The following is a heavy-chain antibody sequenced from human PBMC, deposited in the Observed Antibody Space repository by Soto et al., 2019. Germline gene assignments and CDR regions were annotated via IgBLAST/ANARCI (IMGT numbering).Heavy chain of an antibody. D-gene: IGHD3-10*01. V-gene: IGHV3-23*01. J-gene: IGHJ4*02. CDR2: ISGSGGSI. CDR1: RLNSISYG. Sequence: WRSLRVPWELCRLNSISYGMNWLRQAPGKGLEWVSGISGSGGSIQYGGSVKGRFTISRDNSNNTLYLQMNSLRVEDTALYYCAQDQKWFGALLGPVELWGQGTLVTFYS. CDR3: AQDQKWFGALLGPVEL.